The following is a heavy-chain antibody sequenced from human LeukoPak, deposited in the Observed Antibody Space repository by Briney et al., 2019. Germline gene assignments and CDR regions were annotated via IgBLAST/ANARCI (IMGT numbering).Heavy chain of an antibody. CDR2: IYYSGST. CDR1: GGSISSSSYY. V-gene: IGHV4-39*01. D-gene: IGHD3-22*01. CDR3: ARQNYYDSSGYSDDAFDI. J-gene: IGHJ3*02. Sequence: SETLSLTCTVSGGSISSSSYYWGWIRQPPGKGLEWIGSIYYSGSTYYNPSLKSRVTISVDTSKNQFSLKLSSVTAADTAVYYCARQNYYDSSGYSDDAFDIWGQGTMVTVSS.